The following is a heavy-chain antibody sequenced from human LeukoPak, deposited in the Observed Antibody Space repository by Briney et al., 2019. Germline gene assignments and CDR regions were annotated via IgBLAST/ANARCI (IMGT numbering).Heavy chain of an antibody. CDR2: IYYSGST. D-gene: IGHD1-26*01. V-gene: IGHV4-39*07. CDR3: ARAFLIDTWELLPPPDAFDI. CDR1: GDSISSSNYY. J-gene: IGHJ3*02. Sequence: SETLSLTCTVSGDSISSSNYYWGWIRQPPGKGLEWIGSIYYSGSTYYNPSLKSRVTISVDTSKNQFSLKLSSVTAADTAMYYCARAFLIDTWELLPPPDAFDIWGQGTMVTVSS.